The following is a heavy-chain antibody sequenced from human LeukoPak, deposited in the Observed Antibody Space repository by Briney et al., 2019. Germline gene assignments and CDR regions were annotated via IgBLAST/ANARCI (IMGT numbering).Heavy chain of an antibody. J-gene: IGHJ4*02. V-gene: IGHV3-74*01. CDR3: ANYDSSGPTDY. D-gene: IGHD3-22*01. CDR1: GFTFSSYW. CDR2: IISDGSSA. Sequence: PGGSLRLSCAASGFTFSSYWMHWVRQAPGKGLVWVSRIISDGSSATHADSVKGRFTISRDNAKNSLYLQMNSLRAEDTAVYYCANYDSSGPTDYWGQGTLVTVSS.